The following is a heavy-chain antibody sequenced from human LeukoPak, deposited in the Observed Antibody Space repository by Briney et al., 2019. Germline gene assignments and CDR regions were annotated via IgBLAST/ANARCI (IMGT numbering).Heavy chain of an antibody. Sequence: AGGSLRLSCAASGFTFSDYYMSWIRQAPGKGLEWVSYISSSGSTIYYADSVKGRFTISRDNAKNSLYLQMNSLRAEDTVLYYCARDGNYYDSSGYGWYFDLWGRGTLVTVSS. J-gene: IGHJ2*01. CDR2: ISSSGSTI. D-gene: IGHD3-22*01. V-gene: IGHV3-11*01. CDR3: ARDGNYYDSSGYGWYFDL. CDR1: GFTFSDYY.